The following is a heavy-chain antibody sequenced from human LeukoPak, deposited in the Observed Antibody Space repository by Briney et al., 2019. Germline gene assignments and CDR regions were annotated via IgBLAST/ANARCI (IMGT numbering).Heavy chain of an antibody. D-gene: IGHD1-1*01. Sequence: GGSLRLSCAASKFAFSSYAMSWVRQAPGKGLEWVSAISGGGGNTYYADSVKGRFTISRDNAKNSLYLQMSSLRAEDTAVYYCARGGSRHPSPEDYWGRGTLVTVSS. V-gene: IGHV3-23*01. CDR3: ARGGSRHPSPEDY. CDR2: ISGGGGNT. J-gene: IGHJ4*02. CDR1: KFAFSSYA.